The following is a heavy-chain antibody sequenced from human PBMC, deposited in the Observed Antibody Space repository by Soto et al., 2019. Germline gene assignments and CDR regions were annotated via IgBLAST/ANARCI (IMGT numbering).Heavy chain of an antibody. Sequence: QVQLQESGPGLVKPSQTLSLTCTVSGGSISSGGYYWTWIRQHPGKGLEWIGYNYYSGITYYNPSLKSRSTISLDKSKNQFSLKPSPVTAADTAVYYCARGSSIAGLYYGMDVWGQGTTVTVSS. CDR1: GGSISSGGYY. CDR3: ARGSSIAGLYYGMDV. V-gene: IGHV4-31*03. CDR2: NYYSGIT. J-gene: IGHJ6*02. D-gene: IGHD6-6*01.